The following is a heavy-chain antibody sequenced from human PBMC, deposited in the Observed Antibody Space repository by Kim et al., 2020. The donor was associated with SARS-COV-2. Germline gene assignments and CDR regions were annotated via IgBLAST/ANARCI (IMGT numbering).Heavy chain of an antibody. V-gene: IGHV1-8*01. Sequence: ASVKVSCKASGYTFTSYDINWVRQATGQGLEWMGWMNPNSGNTGYAQKFQGRVTMTRNTSINTAYMELSSLRSEDTAVYYCARVTVDSSGWYWVYWGQGTLVTVSS. D-gene: IGHD6-19*01. CDR1: GYTFTSYD. CDR2: MNPNSGNT. J-gene: IGHJ4*02. CDR3: ARVTVDSSGWYWVY.